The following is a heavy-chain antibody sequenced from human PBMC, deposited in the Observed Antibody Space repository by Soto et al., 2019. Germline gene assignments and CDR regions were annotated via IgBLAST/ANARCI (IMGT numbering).Heavy chain of an antibody. CDR1: GYTFTSYG. Sequence: ASVKVSCKASGYTFTSYGISWVRQAPGQGLEWMGWISAYNGNTNYAQKLQGRVTMTTDTSTSTAYMELRSLRSDDTAVYYCARDLKQWLTLYYFDDWGQGTLVTVSS. CDR3: ARDLKQWLTLYYFDD. D-gene: IGHD6-19*01. CDR2: ISAYNGNT. J-gene: IGHJ4*02. V-gene: IGHV1-18*01.